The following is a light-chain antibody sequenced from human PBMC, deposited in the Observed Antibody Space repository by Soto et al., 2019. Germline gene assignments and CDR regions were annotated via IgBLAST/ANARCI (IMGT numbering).Light chain of an antibody. Sequence: QSVLTQPASVSGSPGQSITISCTGTRSDVGGFDFVSWYQHPPDKSPQLLIYDVSSRPSGVSSRFSGSKSGNAASLTISGLQAEDEADYYCSSYTDSRTVVFGGGTKVTVL. V-gene: IGLV2-14*03. CDR2: DVS. CDR1: RSDVGGFDF. J-gene: IGLJ2*01. CDR3: SSYTDSRTVV.